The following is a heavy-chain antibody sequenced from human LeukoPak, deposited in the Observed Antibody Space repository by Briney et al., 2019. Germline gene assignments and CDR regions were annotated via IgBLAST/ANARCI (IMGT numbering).Heavy chain of an antibody. CDR2: IYPGDSDT. J-gene: IGHJ3*02. D-gene: IGHD5/OR15-5a*01. Sequence: PGESLKISCKGSGYSFSNSWIGWVRQLPGKGLEWMGIIYPGDSDTRYSPSFQGQVTISADKSITTAYLQWSSLKASDTAMYYCARLDSVLNAFDIWGQGTMVTVSS. CDR1: GYSFSNSW. CDR3: ARLDSVLNAFDI. V-gene: IGHV5-51*01.